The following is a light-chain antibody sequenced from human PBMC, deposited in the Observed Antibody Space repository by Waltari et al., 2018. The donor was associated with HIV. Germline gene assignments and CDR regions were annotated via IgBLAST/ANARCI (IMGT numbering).Light chain of an antibody. V-gene: IGKV1-8*01. CDR1: QRISSY. J-gene: IGKJ2*01. CDR2: AAS. Sequence: AIRMTQYPSSLSASTGDRVNINCRAGQRISSYVAWYQHKPGESPKLLIYAASTLQSGVPSRFSGSGSGTNFSLTITCLQSEDFASYYCQQYYNSPYTFGQGTRLDIK. CDR3: QQYYNSPYT.